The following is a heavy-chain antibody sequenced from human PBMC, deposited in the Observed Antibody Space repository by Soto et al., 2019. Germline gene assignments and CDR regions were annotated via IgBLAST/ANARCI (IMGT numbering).Heavy chain of an antibody. Sequence: PGGSLRLSCAASGFTFSSYWMHWVRQAPGKGLVWVSRINSDGSSTSYADSVKGRFTISRDNAKNTLYLQMNSLRAEDTAVYYCASSSGWYNWFDSWGQGTLVTVSS. J-gene: IGHJ5*01. D-gene: IGHD6-19*01. V-gene: IGHV3-74*01. CDR2: INSDGSST. CDR1: GFTFSSYW. CDR3: ASSSGWYNWFDS.